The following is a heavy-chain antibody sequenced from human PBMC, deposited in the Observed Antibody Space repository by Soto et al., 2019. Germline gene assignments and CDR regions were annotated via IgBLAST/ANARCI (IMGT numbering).Heavy chain of an antibody. CDR2: ISSSSSYI. CDR1: GFTFSSYS. J-gene: IGHJ5*02. CDR3: ARDQIRFLEWLPTDNWFDP. Sequence: EVQLVESGGGLVKPGGSLRLSCAASGFTFSSYSMNWVHQAPGKGLEWVSSISSSSSYIYYADSVKGRFTISRDNAKNSLYLQMNSLRAEDTAVYYCARDQIRFLEWLPTDNWFDPWGQGTLVTVSS. D-gene: IGHD3-3*01. V-gene: IGHV3-21*01.